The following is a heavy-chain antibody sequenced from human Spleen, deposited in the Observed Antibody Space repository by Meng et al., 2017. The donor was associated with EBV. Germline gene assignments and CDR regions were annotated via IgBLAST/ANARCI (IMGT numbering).Heavy chain of an antibody. CDR1: GGSISSGGYY. V-gene: IGHV4-30-4*01. Sequence: QVQLQESGPGLVKPSQTLSLTCSFPGGSISSGGYYWCWSRQPPGKGLEWIGHIYYSGSTYYNPSLKSRVTISVDTSKNQFSLKLPSVTAADTAVYFCARLTSYYYDSNGFDFWGQGALVTVSS. D-gene: IGHD3-22*01. CDR2: IYYSGST. J-gene: IGHJ4*02. CDR3: ARLTSYYYDSNGFDF.